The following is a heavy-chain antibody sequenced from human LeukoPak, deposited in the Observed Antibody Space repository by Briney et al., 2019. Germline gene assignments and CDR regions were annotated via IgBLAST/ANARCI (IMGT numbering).Heavy chain of an antibody. CDR2: IYYSGST. V-gene: IGHV4-59*06. Sequence: PSETLSLTCTVSGGSISSYYWSWIRQPPGKGLEWIGYIYYSGSTYYNPSLKSRVTISVDTSKNQFSLKLSSVTAADTAVYYCARAGYGGNREKGDDYWGQGTMVTVSS. J-gene: IGHJ4*02. D-gene: IGHD4-23*01. CDR1: GGSISSYY. CDR3: ARAGYGGNREKGDDY.